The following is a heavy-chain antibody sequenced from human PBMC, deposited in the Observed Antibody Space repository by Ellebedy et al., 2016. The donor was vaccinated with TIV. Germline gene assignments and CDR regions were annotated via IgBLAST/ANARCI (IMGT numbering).Heavy chain of an antibody. J-gene: IGHJ6*02. CDR2: IYTSGST. CDR1: GGSISSYY. CDR3: ARERGIAVAGTAGMDV. D-gene: IGHD6-19*01. Sequence: SETLSLTCTVSGGSISSYYWSWIRQPARKGLEWIGRIYTSGSTNYNPSLKSRVTMSVDTSKNQFSLKLSSVTAADTAVYYCARERGIAVAGTAGMDVWGQGTTVTVSS. V-gene: IGHV4-4*07.